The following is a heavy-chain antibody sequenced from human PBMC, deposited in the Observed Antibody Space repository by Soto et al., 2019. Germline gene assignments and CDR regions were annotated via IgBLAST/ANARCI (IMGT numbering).Heavy chain of an antibody. Sequence: ASVKVSCKASGYTFTSDGISCVRQAPGQGLEWMGWISANNGNTNYAQKLQGRVTMTTATSTSTAYMELRSLRSDDTAVYYCERVYCSGGSCYGPNYYHYYGMDVWGQGTTVTVSS. J-gene: IGHJ6*02. CDR3: ERVYCSGGSCYGPNYYHYYGMDV. D-gene: IGHD2-15*01. CDR2: ISANNGNT. CDR1: GYTFTSDG. V-gene: IGHV1-18*04.